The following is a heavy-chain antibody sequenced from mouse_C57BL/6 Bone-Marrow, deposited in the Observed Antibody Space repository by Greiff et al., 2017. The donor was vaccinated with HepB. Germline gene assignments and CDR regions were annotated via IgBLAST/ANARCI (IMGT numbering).Heavy chain of an antibody. J-gene: IGHJ1*03. V-gene: IGHV5-15*01. CDR3: ARKGSYWYFDV. CDR2: ISNLAYSI. Sequence: EVQGVESGGGLVQPGGSLKLSCAASGFTFSDYGMAWVRQAPRKGPEWVAFISNLAYSIYYADTVMGRFNISRENAKNTLYLEMSSLRSEDTAMYYCARKGSYWYFDVWGTGTTVTVSS. CDR1: GFTFSDYG.